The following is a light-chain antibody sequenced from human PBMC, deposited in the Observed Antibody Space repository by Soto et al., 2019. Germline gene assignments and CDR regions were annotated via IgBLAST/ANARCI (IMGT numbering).Light chain of an antibody. CDR1: QSVSSSH. V-gene: IGKV3-20*01. J-gene: IGKJ5*01. CDR3: QRYGG. CDR2: SAS. Sequence: EIVLTQSPGTLSLSPGXRATLSCRASQSVSSSHLAWYQQKPGQAPRLLIYSASSRATGIPDRFSGSGSGTDFTLTISRLEPGDFAVYYCQRYGGFGQGTRLEIK.